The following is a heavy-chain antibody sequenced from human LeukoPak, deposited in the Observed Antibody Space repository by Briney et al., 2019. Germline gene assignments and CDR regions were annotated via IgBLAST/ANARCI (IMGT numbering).Heavy chain of an antibody. CDR1: GFTFNIYT. CDR3: ARAYCNTNFCYSELFDL. V-gene: IGHV3-74*01. D-gene: IGHD2-21*02. CDR2: INPDGSGT. J-gene: IGHJ5*02. Sequence: GGSLRLSCAASGFTFNIYTMYWVRRVPGKGLVWISRINPDGSGTRYPDSVKGRFTISRDNAKNTLYLQMSGLGAEDTAVYYCARAYCNTNFCYSELFDLWGQGTLVTVSS.